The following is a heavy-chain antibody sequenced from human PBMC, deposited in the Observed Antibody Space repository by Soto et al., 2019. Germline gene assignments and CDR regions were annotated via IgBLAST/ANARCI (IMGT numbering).Heavy chain of an antibody. V-gene: IGHV1-58*01. CDR1: GFTFTSSA. D-gene: IGHD2-8*01. J-gene: IGHJ4*02. CDR2: IAVGSGYT. CDR3: AADATAWQQMVPSDY. Sequence: GAPVKVSCKASGFTFTSSAFQWVRQARGQRLEWIGWIAVGSGYTNYAQRFQDRVTLTRDMSTATTYMELSRLTSEDTAIYYCAADATAWQQMVPSDYWGQGTLVTVSS.